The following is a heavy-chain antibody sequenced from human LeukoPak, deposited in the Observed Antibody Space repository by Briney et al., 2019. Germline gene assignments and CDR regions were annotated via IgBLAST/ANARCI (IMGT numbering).Heavy chain of an antibody. J-gene: IGHJ3*02. Sequence: SETLSLTCAVSGGSINSGGYSWSWIRQPPGKGLEWIGYIYYTGSTYYNPSLKSRVTISVDTSQNQFSLKMSSVTAADTAVYYCARDFIVLWFGESHDAFDIWGQGTMVTVSS. CDR2: IYYTGST. CDR1: GGSINSGGYS. V-gene: IGHV4-30-4*07. CDR3: ARDFIVLWFGESHDAFDI. D-gene: IGHD3-10*01.